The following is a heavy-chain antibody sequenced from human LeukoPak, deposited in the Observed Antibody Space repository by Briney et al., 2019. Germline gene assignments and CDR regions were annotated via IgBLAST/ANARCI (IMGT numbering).Heavy chain of an antibody. V-gene: IGHV3-73*01. D-gene: IGHD3-10*01. J-gene: IGHJ3*02. CDR3: SRHILLWFGEPTYDAFDI. CDR1: GFTFSGSA. CDR2: IRSKANSYAT. Sequence: GGSLRLSCAASGFTFSGSAMHWVRQASGKGLEWVGRIRSKANSYATAYAASVKGRFTISRDDSKSTAYLQMNSLKTEDTAVYYCSRHILLWFGEPTYDAFDIWGQGTMVTVSS.